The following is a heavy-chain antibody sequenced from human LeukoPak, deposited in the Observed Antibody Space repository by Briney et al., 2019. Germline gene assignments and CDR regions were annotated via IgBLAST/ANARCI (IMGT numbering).Heavy chain of an antibody. CDR3: ARGPSSLVLRGWFDP. D-gene: IGHD3-10*01. Sequence: LRLSCAASGFTFNDYYMSWIRQPPGKGLEWIGEINHSGSTNYNPSLKSRVTISVDTSKNQFSLKLSSVTAADTAVYYCARGPSSLVLRGWFDPWGQGTLVTVSS. V-gene: IGHV4-34*01. CDR1: GFTFNDYY. J-gene: IGHJ5*02. CDR2: INHSGST.